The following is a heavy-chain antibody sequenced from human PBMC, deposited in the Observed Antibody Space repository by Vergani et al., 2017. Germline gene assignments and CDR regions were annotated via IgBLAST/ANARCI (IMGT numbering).Heavy chain of an antibody. Sequence: QMQLVQSGPEVKKPGTSVTVSCKASGFTFTSSAMQWVRQARGQRLEWIGWIVVGSGNTNYAQKFQERVTITRDMSTSTAYMELSSLRSEDTAVYYWAAGRWGCSGGSCYNWFDPWGQGTLVTVSS. D-gene: IGHD2-15*01. CDR1: GFTFTSSA. V-gene: IGHV1-58*02. CDR2: IVVGSGNT. J-gene: IGHJ5*02. CDR3: AAGRWGCSGGSCYNWFDP.